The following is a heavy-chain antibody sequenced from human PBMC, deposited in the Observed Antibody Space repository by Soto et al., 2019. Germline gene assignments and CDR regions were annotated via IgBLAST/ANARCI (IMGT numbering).Heavy chain of an antibody. Sequence: QVQLVQSEAELRKPGTSVKVSCKTSGYPFTSYYMNWVRQAPGQGLEWMGVINPTDGTTTFAQKFHRGSTMTSVRSTSTVYMGVCSLRFDDTAVHYGASCGSDGSDGDNWWQGNVVPLSS. D-gene: IGHD1-26*01. CDR1: GYPFTSYY. J-gene: IGHJ4*02. CDR3: ASCGSDGSDGDN. V-gene: IGHV1-46*01. CDR2: INPTDGTT.